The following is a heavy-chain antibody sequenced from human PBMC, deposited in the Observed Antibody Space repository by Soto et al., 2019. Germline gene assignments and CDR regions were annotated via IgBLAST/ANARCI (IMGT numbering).Heavy chain of an antibody. J-gene: IGHJ4*02. D-gene: IGHD6-13*01. CDR2: ISSSSSYI. V-gene: IGHV3-21*01. CDR1: GFTFSSYS. CDR3: ARGDSSSWYYFDY. Sequence: EVQLVESGGGLVKPGGSLRLSCAASGFTFSSYSMNWVRQAPGKGLEWVSSISSSSSYIYYAGSVKGRFTISRDNAKNSLYLQMNSLRAEDTAVYYCARGDSSSWYYFDYWGQGTLVTVSS.